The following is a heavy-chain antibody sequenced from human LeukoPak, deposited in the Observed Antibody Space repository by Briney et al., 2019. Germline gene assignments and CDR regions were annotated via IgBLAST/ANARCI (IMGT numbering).Heavy chain of an antibody. D-gene: IGHD3-9*01. CDR2: VNYDGST. CDR3: ARGRRRSTYLDWALGNF. V-gene: IGHV4-34*01. CDR1: GGSFSGYY. Sequence: SETLSLTCAVSGGSFSGYYWTWIRQPPGKGLEWIGDVNYDGSTNYNPSLKSRVTISVDTSKRQFSLNLTSVTAADTAFYFCARGRRRSTYLDWALGNFWGQGTLVTVSS. J-gene: IGHJ4*02.